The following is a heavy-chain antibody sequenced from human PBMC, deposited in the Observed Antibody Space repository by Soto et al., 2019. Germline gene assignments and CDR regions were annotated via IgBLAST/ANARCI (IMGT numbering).Heavy chain of an antibody. J-gene: IGHJ6*02. CDR2: ISWNSGSI. V-gene: IGHV3-9*01. CDR3: AKDMVAGNYYYYYGMDV. D-gene: IGHD6-19*01. Sequence: PGGSLRLSCAASGFTFDDYAMHWVRQAPGKGLEWVSGISWNSGSIGYADSVKGRFTISRDNAKNSPYLQMNSLRAEDTALYYCAKDMVAGNYYYYYGMDVWGQGTTVTVSS. CDR1: GFTFDDYA.